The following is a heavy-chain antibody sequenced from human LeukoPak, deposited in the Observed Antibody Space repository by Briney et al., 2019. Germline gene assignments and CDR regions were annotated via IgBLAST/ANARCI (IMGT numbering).Heavy chain of an antibody. CDR2: LYSGGNA. V-gene: IGHV3-66*01. Sequence: GGSLRLSCAASGFTVSSNYMTWVRQAPGKGLEWVSVLYSGGNAFYADSVKGRFTISRDTSKNTVYLQMNSLRVEDTAVYYCARDYYGSGSYAYWGQGTLVTVSS. CDR3: ARDYYGSGSYAY. J-gene: IGHJ4*02. D-gene: IGHD3-10*01. CDR1: GFTVSSNY.